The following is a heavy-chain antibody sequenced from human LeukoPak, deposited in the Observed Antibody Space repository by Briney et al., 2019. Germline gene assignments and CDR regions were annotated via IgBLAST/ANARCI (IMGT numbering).Heavy chain of an antibody. CDR3: ARGDAFSGSYSSWASGDAFDI. CDR1: GYSISSGYY. D-gene: IGHD1-26*01. J-gene: IGHJ3*02. V-gene: IGHV4-38-2*02. CDR2: IFYIGST. Sequence: SETLSLTCTVSGYSISSGYYWGWIRQPPGKGLEWIGSIFYIGSTYYNPSLKSRVTISVDTSKNQFSLKLSSVTAADTAVYYCARGDAFSGSYSSWASGDAFDIWGQGTMITVSS.